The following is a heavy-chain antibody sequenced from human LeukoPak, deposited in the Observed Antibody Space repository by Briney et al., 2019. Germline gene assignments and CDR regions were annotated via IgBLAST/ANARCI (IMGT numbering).Heavy chain of an antibody. CDR2: ISSSSSYI. D-gene: IGHD3-22*01. CDR1: GFTFSSYS. CDR3: ARDPPEDSSLGTGYFDY. Sequence: GGSLRLSCAASGFTFSSYSMNWVRQAPGKGLEWVSSISSSSSYIYYADSVKGRFTISRDNSKNTLYLQMNSLRAEDTAVYYCARDPPEDSSLGTGYFDYWGQGTLVTVSS. J-gene: IGHJ4*02. V-gene: IGHV3-21*01.